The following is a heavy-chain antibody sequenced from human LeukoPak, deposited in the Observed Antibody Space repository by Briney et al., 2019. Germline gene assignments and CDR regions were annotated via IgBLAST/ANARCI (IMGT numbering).Heavy chain of an antibody. D-gene: IGHD2-15*01. V-gene: IGHV3-21*03. CDR3: ARDEGFCSGGRCHISGFDY. CDR2: ISSSSSYI. J-gene: IGHJ4*02. CDR1: GFTVSSNY. Sequence: PGGSLRLSCAASGFTVSSNYMNWVRQAPGKGLEWVSSISSSSSYIYYADSVKGRFTISRHNAKDSLYLEMNSLRAEDTAVYYCARDEGFCSGGRCHISGFDYWGQGILVTVSS.